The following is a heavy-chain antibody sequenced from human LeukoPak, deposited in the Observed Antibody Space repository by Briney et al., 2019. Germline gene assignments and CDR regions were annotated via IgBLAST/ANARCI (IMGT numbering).Heavy chain of an antibody. D-gene: IGHD6-13*01. CDR1: GFTVSSNY. CDR2: IYSGGST. Sequence: QSGGSLRLSCAASGFTVSSNYMSWVRQAPGKGLEWVSVIYSGGSTYYADSVKGRFTISRDNSKNTLYLQMNSLRAEDTAVYYCAKVWQMDISSSWYHFDYWGQGTLVTVSS. V-gene: IGHV3-53*01. J-gene: IGHJ4*02. CDR3: AKVWQMDISSSWYHFDY.